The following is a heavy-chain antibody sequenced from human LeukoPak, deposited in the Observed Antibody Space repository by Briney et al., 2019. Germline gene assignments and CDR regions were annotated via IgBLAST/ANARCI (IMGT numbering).Heavy chain of an antibody. J-gene: IGHJ4*02. D-gene: IGHD5-24*01. CDR1: GGSISSYY. Sequence: SETLSLTCTVSGGSISSYYWSWIRQPPGKGLEWIGYIYYSGSTNYNPSLKSRVTISVDTSKNQISLKLSSVTAADTAVYYCARGYFSRDGYNFFDHWGQGTLVTVSS. CDR3: ARGYFSRDGYNFFDH. V-gene: IGHV4-59*01. CDR2: IYYSGST.